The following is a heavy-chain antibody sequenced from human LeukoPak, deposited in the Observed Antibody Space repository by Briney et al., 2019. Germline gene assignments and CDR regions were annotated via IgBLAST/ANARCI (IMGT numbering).Heavy chain of an antibody. J-gene: IGHJ4*02. Sequence: SETLSLTCTVYGESFSGYYWTWIRQPPGKGLEWIGEISQSGSTNYNPSLKSRVTMSVDTSKKQFFLKLNSVTAADTAVYYCARGRYCSGGSCYYYWGQGTLVTVSS. D-gene: IGHD2-15*01. CDR1: GESFSGYY. CDR3: ARGRYCSGGSCYYY. V-gene: IGHV4-34*01. CDR2: ISQSGST.